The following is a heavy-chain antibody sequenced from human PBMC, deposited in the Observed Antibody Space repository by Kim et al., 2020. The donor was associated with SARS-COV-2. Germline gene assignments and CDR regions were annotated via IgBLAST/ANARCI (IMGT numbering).Heavy chain of an antibody. CDR2: IYYSGGT. J-gene: IGHJ5*02. CDR3: ARVGGSSSSRGWVDP. Sequence: SETLSLTCTVSSGSISSDDYYWSWIRQPPGKGLEWIGYIYYSGGTFYNPSLKSRLTISVDTSKNQFSLKLSSVIAADTAVYYCARVGGSSSSRGWVDPWG. V-gene: IGHV4-30-4*08. D-gene: IGHD6-13*01. CDR1: SGSISSDDYY.